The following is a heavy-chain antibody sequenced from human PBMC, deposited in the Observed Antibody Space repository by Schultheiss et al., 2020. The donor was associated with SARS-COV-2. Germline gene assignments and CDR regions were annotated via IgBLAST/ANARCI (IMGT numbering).Heavy chain of an antibody. CDR1: GGSISSGGYY. D-gene: IGHD2-15*01. J-gene: IGHJ5*02. Sequence: SETLSLTCTVSGGSISSGGYYWSWIRQHPGKGLEWIGYIYYSGSTYYNPSLKSRVTISVDTSKNQYSLKLSSVTAAYTAVYYWARGGTISNWFDHWGQGTLVTVSS. CDR2: IYYSGST. V-gene: IGHV4-31*03. CDR3: ARGGTISNWFDH.